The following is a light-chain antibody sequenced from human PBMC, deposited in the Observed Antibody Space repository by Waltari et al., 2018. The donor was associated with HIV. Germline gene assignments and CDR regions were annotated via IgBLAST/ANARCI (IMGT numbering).Light chain of an antibody. V-gene: IGLV3-1*01. CDR2: QDD. CDR3: QTWDSSTVL. J-gene: IGLJ2*01. Sequence: VSVSPGQTASITCSGDKLGNKYTCWYQQKPGQSPVLVIYQDDKRPSGIPERFSGSNSGNTAALTISGTQALDEADYFCQTWDSSTVLFGGGTKLTVL. CDR1: KLGNKY.